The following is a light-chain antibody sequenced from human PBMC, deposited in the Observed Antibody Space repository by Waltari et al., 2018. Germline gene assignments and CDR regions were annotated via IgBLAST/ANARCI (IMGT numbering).Light chain of an antibody. J-gene: IGKJ4*01. CDR3: QQYDGEVVT. CDR1: QSVTSIS. CDR2: GTS. Sequence: EIVLTQSPGTLSLSPGERATLSCRASQSVTSISLTWYQKKVGQAPRLLIYGTSSRATGIPDRFSGSGSGTEFPLTISRLDPEDFAVYYCQQYDGEVVTFGGGTKVEI. V-gene: IGKV3-20*01.